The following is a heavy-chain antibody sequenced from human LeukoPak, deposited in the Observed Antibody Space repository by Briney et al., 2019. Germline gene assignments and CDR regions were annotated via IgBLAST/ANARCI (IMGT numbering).Heavy chain of an antibody. J-gene: IGHJ4*02. D-gene: IGHD1-26*01. CDR2: IRVRSEGGTT. Sequence: GGSLRLSCAGSGFTFSYAWMTWVRQGPGKGLEWVGHIRVRSEGGTTDYAAPVKGRFTISRDDSKNTLYLQMDSLQTEDTAVYYCASLVGFSLYYWGQGTLVTVSS. CDR1: GFTFSYAW. V-gene: IGHV3-15*01. CDR3: ASLVGFSLYY.